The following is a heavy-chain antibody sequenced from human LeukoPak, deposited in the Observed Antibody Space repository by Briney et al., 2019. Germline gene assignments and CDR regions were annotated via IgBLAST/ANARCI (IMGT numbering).Heavy chain of an antibody. Sequence: GGSLRLSCAASGFTVSSNYMSWVRQAPGKGLEWVSVIYSGGSTYYADSVKGRFTISRDNSKNTLYLQMNSLRAEDTAVYYRAKSGRYYYYYMDVWGKGTTVTISS. D-gene: IGHD3-10*01. J-gene: IGHJ6*03. CDR1: GFTVSSNY. CDR2: IYSGGST. V-gene: IGHV3-53*05. CDR3: AKSGRYYYYYMDV.